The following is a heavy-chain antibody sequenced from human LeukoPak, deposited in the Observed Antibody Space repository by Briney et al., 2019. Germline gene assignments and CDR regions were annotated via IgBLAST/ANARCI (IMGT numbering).Heavy chain of an antibody. Sequence: ASVKVSCKASGYTFTSYDINWVRQATGQRLEWMGWISAYNGNTNYAQKLQGRVTMTTDTSTSTAYMELRSLRSDDTAVYYCARVDSSGYYNYYYYMDVWGKGTTVTISS. J-gene: IGHJ6*03. V-gene: IGHV1-18*01. D-gene: IGHD3-22*01. CDR3: ARVDSSGYYNYYYYMDV. CDR2: ISAYNGNT. CDR1: GYTFTSYD.